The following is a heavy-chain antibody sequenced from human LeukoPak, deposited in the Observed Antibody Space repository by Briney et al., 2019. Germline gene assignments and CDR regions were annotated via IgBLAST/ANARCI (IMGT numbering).Heavy chain of an antibody. CDR3: ARGRGYNAFDY. CDR1: SGSFSGYF. J-gene: IGHJ4*02. CDR2: INHSGST. D-gene: IGHD5-24*01. Sequence: SETLSLTCAVYSGSFSGYFWSWIRQPPGKGLEWIGEINHSGSTNYNPSLKSRVTISVDTSKNQFSLKLSSVTAADTAVYYCARGRGYNAFDYWGQGTLVTVSS. V-gene: IGHV4-34*01.